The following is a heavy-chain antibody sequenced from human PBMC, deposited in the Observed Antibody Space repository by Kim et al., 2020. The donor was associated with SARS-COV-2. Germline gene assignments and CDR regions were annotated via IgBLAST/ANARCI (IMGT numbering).Heavy chain of an antibody. J-gene: IGHJ6*02. V-gene: IGHV4-34*01. D-gene: IGHD3-9*01. CDR2: INHSGST. CDR1: GGSFSGYY. CDR3: ARGPLRYFDWPTYGMDV. Sequence: SETLSLTCAVYGGSFSGYYWSWIRQPPGKGLEWIGEINHSGSTNYNPSLKSRVTISVDTSKNQFSLKLSSVTAADTAVYYCARGPLRYFDWPTYGMDVWGQGTTVTVSS.